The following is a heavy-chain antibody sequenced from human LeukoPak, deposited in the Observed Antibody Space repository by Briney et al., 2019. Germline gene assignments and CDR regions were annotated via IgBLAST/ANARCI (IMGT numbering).Heavy chain of an antibody. Sequence: ASVKVXXXASGYIFIYYYMHWVRQAPGQGPEWLGWINPKSGAADYAQQFRGRVTMTRDTSINTDYMEMQRVTSDDTAVYYCARRHSTGPYDYVWGSYRYPDNWFDPWGQGTLVTVSS. CDR3: ARRHSTGPYDYVWGSYRYPDNWFDP. CDR1: GYIFIYYY. V-gene: IGHV1-2*02. D-gene: IGHD3-16*02. CDR2: INPKSGAA. J-gene: IGHJ5*02.